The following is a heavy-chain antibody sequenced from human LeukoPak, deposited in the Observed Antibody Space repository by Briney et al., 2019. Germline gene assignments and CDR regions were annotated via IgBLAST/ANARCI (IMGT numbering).Heavy chain of an antibody. Sequence: SETLSLTCTVSGGSISSGGYYWSWIRQHPGKGLEWIGYIYYSGSTYYNPSLKSRVTISVDTSKNQFSLKLSSVTAADTAVYYCARDRRGYYDSSGYFDYWGQGTLVTVSS. V-gene: IGHV4-31*03. J-gene: IGHJ4*02. D-gene: IGHD3-22*01. CDR2: IYYSGST. CDR1: GGSISSGGYY. CDR3: ARDRRGYYDSSGYFDY.